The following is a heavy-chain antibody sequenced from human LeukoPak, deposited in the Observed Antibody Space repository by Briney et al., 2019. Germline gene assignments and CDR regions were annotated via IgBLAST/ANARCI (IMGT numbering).Heavy chain of an antibody. Sequence: SETLSLTCTVSGGSISSYYWSWIRQPPGKGLEWIAYIYYSGSTNYNPSLKSRVTISVDTSKNQFSLKLSSVTAADTAVYYCARISGYSGYPDYWGQGTLVTVSS. CDR2: IYYSGST. J-gene: IGHJ4*02. V-gene: IGHV4-59*01. CDR1: GGSISSYY. CDR3: ARISGYSGYPDY. D-gene: IGHD5-12*01.